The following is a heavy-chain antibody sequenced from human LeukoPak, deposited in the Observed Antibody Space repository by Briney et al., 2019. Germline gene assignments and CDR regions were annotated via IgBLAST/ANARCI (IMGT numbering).Heavy chain of an antibody. D-gene: IGHD4-17*01. Sequence: GRSLRLSCAASGFTFDDYAMHWVRQAPGKGLEWVSGISWNSGSIGYADSVKGRFTISRDNAKNSLYLQMNSLRAEDMALYYCAKDLCAVTTGCAFDIWGQGTMVTASS. CDR1: GFTFDDYA. J-gene: IGHJ3*02. CDR3: AKDLCAVTTGCAFDI. CDR2: ISWNSGSI. V-gene: IGHV3-9*03.